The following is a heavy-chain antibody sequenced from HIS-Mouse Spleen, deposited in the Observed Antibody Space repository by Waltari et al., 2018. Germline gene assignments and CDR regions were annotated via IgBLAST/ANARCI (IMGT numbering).Heavy chain of an antibody. CDR3: AREIPYSSSWYDWYFDL. D-gene: IGHD6-13*01. CDR1: GGSISSSSYY. Sequence: QLQLQESGPGLVKPSETLSLTCTVSGGSISSSSYYWGWIRQPPGKGLGWIGGIDYSGGTDYNPALKSRVTISVDTSKNQFSLKLSSVTAADTAVYYCAREIPYSSSWYDWYFDLWGRGTLVTVSS. J-gene: IGHJ2*01. V-gene: IGHV4-39*07. CDR2: IDYSGGT.